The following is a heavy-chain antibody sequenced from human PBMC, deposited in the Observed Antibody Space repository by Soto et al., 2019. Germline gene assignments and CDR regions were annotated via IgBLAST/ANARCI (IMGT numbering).Heavy chain of an antibody. J-gene: IGHJ4*02. CDR3: ARDLARREGHTDFSH. Sequence: EVQLVESGGVVVQPGGSLRLSCAASGFTFDDFTMHWVRQAPGKGLEWVSFITWDGIVSYYADSVKGRFTISRDNSKNSLYLQMNSLRSEDTALYYCARDLARREGHTDFSHWGQGTLVTVSS. CDR1: GFTFDDFT. V-gene: IGHV3-43*01. D-gene: IGHD3-3*02. CDR2: ITWDGIVS.